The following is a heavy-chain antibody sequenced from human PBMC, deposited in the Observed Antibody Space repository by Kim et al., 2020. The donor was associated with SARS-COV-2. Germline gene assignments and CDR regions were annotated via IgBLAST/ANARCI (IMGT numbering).Heavy chain of an antibody. Sequence: ASVKVSCKASGYTFTSYDINWVRQATGQGLEWMGWMNPNSGNTGYAQKFQGRVTMTRNTSISTAYMELSSLRSEDTAVYYCARAQRITMVQGVTSAGYYYYMDVWGKGTTVTVSS. D-gene: IGHD3-10*01. CDR2: MNPNSGNT. V-gene: IGHV1-8*01. CDR1: GYTFTSYD. J-gene: IGHJ6*03. CDR3: ARAQRITMVQGVTSAGYYYYMDV.